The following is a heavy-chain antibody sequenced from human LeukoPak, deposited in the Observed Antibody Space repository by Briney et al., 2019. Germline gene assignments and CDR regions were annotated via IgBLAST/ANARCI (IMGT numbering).Heavy chain of an antibody. Sequence: GGSLRLSCAASRLTFDVYAVHWVRQAPGKGLEWVSGITWSNGEIAYADSVKGRFTISRDNAKNSLYLQMNSLRTEDTAVYYCAKSLRNGSGWASDYWGQGTLVTVSS. CDR2: ITWSNGEI. J-gene: IGHJ4*02. V-gene: IGHV3-9*01. D-gene: IGHD6-19*01. CDR3: AKSLRNGSGWASDY. CDR1: RLTFDVYA.